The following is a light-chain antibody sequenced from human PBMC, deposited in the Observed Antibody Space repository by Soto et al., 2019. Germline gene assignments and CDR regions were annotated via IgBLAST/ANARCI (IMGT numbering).Light chain of an antibody. CDR3: QQLNGFPLT. J-gene: IGKJ4*01. CDR2: AAS. Sequence: TQLTQSPSSLSASVGDRVTITCRASQGINRYLAWYQQKPGKAPNLLIFAASTLRSGVPSRFSGSGSGTDFTLTISSLQHEDIATYYCQQLNGFPLTFGGGTKVEI. CDR1: QGINRY. V-gene: IGKV1-9*01.